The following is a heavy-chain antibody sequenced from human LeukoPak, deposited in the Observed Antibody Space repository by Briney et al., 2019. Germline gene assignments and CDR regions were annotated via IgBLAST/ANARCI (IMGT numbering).Heavy chain of an antibody. D-gene: IGHD3-22*01. Sequence: SETLSLTCTVSGGSISSYYWSWIRQPPGKGLEWIGYIYDSESTNYNPSLKGRVTILIDTSKNQFSLKLSSVTAADTAVYYCARDHYYDSSGYTFRHWGQGTLVTVSS. CDR1: GGSISSYY. V-gene: IGHV4-59*01. J-gene: IGHJ1*01. CDR3: ARDHYYDSSGYTFRH. CDR2: IYDSEST.